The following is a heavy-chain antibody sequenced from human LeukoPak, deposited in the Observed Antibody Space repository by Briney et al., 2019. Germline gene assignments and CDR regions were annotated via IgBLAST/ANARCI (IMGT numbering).Heavy chain of an antibody. D-gene: IGHD4-11*01. V-gene: IGHV4-4*07. CDR1: GGSISSYY. CDR3: AREQPRAVTIYYFDY. Sequence: TPSETLSLTCTVSGGSISSYYWSWIRQPAGKGLEWIGRIYTSGSTNYNPSLKSRVTMSVDTSKNQFSLKLSSVTAADTAVYYCAREQPRAVTIYYFDYWGQGTLVTVS. J-gene: IGHJ4*02. CDR2: IYTSGST.